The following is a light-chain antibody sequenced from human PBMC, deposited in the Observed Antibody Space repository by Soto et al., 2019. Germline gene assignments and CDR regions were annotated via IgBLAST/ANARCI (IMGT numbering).Light chain of an antibody. V-gene: IGKV1-5*03. Sequence: DIQMTQSPASVSASVGDRVTITCRASQDISSWLAWYQQKPGKAPKLLIYKASRLERGVPSRFSGSESGTQFTLTITSLQADDFATYYRQQYDKYWTFGQGTKVDIK. J-gene: IGKJ1*01. CDR1: QDISSW. CDR2: KAS. CDR3: QQYDKYWT.